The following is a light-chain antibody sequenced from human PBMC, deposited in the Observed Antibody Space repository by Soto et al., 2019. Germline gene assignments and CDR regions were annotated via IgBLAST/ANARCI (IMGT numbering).Light chain of an antibody. Sequence: QSVLTQPASVSGSPGESITISCTGTSSDVGAYNFVSWYQQDPGKAPKLMIYDVSRRPSGVSNRFSGSNSGHTASLTISWLRVGDEAVYYCSSYTTRSTYVFGHGTRVPVL. CDR3: SSYTTRSTYV. CDR2: DVS. CDR1: SSDVGAYNF. J-gene: IGLJ1*01. V-gene: IGLV2-14*01.